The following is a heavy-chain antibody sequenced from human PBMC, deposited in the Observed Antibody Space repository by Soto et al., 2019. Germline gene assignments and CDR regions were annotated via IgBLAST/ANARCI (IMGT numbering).Heavy chain of an antibody. CDR1: GGSISSSNW. CDR3: ARAHYRTTLFWFDP. D-gene: IGHD1-26*01. Sequence: SETLSLTCAVSGGSISSSNWWSWVRQPPGKGLEWIGEIYHSGSTNYNPSLKSRVTISVDKSKNQFSLKLSSVTAADTAVYYCARAHYRTTLFWFDPWGQGTLVTVSS. J-gene: IGHJ5*02. CDR2: IYHSGST. V-gene: IGHV4-4*02.